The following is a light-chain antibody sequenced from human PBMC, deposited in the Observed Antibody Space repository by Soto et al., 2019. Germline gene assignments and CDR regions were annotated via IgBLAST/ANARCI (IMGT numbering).Light chain of an antibody. CDR2: AAS. CDR1: QDIGTS. Sequence: DPQMTQSPSSLSASVGDRDTITCRASQDIGTSLAWFQQRTGKVPEILIYAASTLHSGAPSRFSGSGSGTDCTLAISSLLPEDVATYYCHRYCNAPGTFDQGTKVEIK. J-gene: IGKJ1*01. V-gene: IGKV1-27*01. CDR3: HRYCNAPGT.